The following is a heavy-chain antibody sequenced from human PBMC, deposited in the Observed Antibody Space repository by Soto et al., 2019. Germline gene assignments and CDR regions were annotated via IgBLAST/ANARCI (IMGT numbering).Heavy chain of an antibody. CDR3: ARGSEESYPGSRIFDL. V-gene: IGHV3-23*01. CDR2: ITDTGGDT. J-gene: IGHJ4*02. Sequence: EVQLLESGGGLVQPGGSLRLSCAASRFTFSTYAMSWVRQAPGEGLEWVSAITDTGGDTKYADSVRGRFTISRDNSKNTLYLQMSRLRAEDSALYYCARGSEESYPGSRIFDLWGRGTLVTVSS. CDR1: RFTFSTYA. D-gene: IGHD3-10*01.